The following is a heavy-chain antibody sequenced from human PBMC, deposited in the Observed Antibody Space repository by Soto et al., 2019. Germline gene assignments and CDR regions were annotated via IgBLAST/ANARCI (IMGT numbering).Heavy chain of an antibody. J-gene: IGHJ4*02. CDR1: GFTLSGFD. CDR3: TRRYCSGGGCYSDFDF. D-gene: IGHD2-15*01. Sequence: SLRLSCAASGFTLSGFDIHWVRQASGEGLEWVGRIKTKVESYATELAASVKGRFTISRDDPKNTAYLQMSSLKTEDTAVYYCTRRYCSGGGCYSDFDFWGQGTLVTVSS. CDR2: IKTKVESYAT. V-gene: IGHV3-73*01.